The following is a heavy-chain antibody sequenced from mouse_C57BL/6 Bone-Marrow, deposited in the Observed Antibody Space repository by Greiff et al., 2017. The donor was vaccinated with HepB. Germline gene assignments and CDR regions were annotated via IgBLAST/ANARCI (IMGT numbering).Heavy chain of an antibody. CDR1: GYAFSSSW. CDR2: IYPGDGDT. CDR3: ARSTHGSSYWYFDV. V-gene: IGHV1-82*01. Sequence: QVQLQQSGPELVEPGASVKISCKASGYAFSSSWMNWVKQRPGKGLEWIGRIYPGDGDTNYNGKFKGKATLTADKSSSTAYMQLSSLTSEDSAVYFCARSTHGSSYWYFDVWGTGTTVTVSS. D-gene: IGHD1-1*01. J-gene: IGHJ1*03.